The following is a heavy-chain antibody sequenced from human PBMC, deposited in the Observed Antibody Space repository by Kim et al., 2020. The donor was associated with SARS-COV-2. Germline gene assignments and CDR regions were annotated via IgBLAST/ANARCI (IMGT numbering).Heavy chain of an antibody. J-gene: IGHJ6*02. CDR1: GFTFSNAW. V-gene: IGHV3-15*01. Sequence: GGSLRLSCAASGFTFSNAWMSWVRQAPGKGLEWVGRIKSKTDGGTTDYAAPVKGRFTISRDDSKNTLYLQMNSLKTEDTAVYYCTTVPRLYYYYYGMDVWGQGTTVTVSS. CDR2: IKSKTDGGTT. CDR3: TTVPRLYYYYYGMDV.